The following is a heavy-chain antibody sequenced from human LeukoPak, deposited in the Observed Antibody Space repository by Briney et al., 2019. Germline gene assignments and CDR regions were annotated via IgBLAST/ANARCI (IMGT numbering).Heavy chain of an antibody. V-gene: IGHV4-34*01. J-gene: IGHJ5*02. CDR2: INHSGST. D-gene: IGHD2-15*01. Sequence: SETLSLTCAVYGGSFSGYYWSWIRQHPGKGLEWIWEINHSGSTNYNPSLKSRVTISVHKSKHQISMKLSSVTAADTAVYYCARWLVVVVAATEYNWFDPWGQGTLVTVSS. CDR1: GGSFSGYY. CDR3: ARWLVVVVAATEYNWFDP.